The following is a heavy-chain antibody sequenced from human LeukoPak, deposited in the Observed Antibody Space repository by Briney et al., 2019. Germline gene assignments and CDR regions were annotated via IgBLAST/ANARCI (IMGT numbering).Heavy chain of an antibody. V-gene: IGHV4-4*07. CDR3: ARDAVNSGWLFDY. D-gene: IGHD6-19*01. Sequence: PSETLSLTCTVSGGSISSYYWSWIRQPPGKGLEWIGRIYTSGSTNYNPSLKSRVTMSVDTSKNQFSLKLSSVTAADTAVYYCARDAVNSGWLFDYWGQGTLVTVSS. CDR2: IYTSGST. J-gene: IGHJ4*02. CDR1: GGSISSYY.